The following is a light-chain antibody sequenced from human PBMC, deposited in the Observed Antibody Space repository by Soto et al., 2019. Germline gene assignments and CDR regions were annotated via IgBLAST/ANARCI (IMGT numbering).Light chain of an antibody. Sequence: EIVLTQSPATLSFSPGERATLSCRASQSVSSYLAWYQQKPGQAPKLLMYGASIRTSGIPARFSASGSGTDFTLTISDVQPEDFALYYCHQRQSWPRTFGQGTKV. J-gene: IGKJ1*01. CDR3: HQRQSWPRT. CDR1: QSVSSY. V-gene: IGKV3-11*01. CDR2: GAS.